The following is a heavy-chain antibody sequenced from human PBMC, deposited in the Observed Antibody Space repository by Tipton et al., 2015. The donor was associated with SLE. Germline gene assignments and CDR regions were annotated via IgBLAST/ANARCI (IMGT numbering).Heavy chain of an antibody. D-gene: IGHD3-3*01. Sequence: SLRLSCAASGFTFSSYSMNWVRQAPGKGLEWVSYISSSSSTIYYADSVKGRFTISRDNAKNSLYLQMNSLGAEDTAVYYCARDLSRNYDFWSGYFRGTFDYWGQGTLVTVSS. J-gene: IGHJ4*02. CDR2: ISSSSSTI. CDR1: GFTFSSYS. V-gene: IGHV3-48*01. CDR3: ARDLSRNYDFWSGYFRGTFDY.